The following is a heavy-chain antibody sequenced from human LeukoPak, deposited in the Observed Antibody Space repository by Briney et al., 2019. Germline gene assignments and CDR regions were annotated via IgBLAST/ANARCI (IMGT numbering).Heavy chain of an antibody. CDR1: GGSISGHS. J-gene: IGHJ2*01. D-gene: IGHD5-18*01. V-gene: IGHV4-59*08. CDR3: ARRVQLWSYWHFDL. Sequence: SETLSLTCSVSGGSISGHSWGWIRQPPGKGLECIGYIFDCGTSNHNPALKSRVTTSVDTSQNQFSLTLTSVTAADTAVYYCARRVQLWSYWHFDLWGRSTLVTVSS. CDR2: IFDCGTS.